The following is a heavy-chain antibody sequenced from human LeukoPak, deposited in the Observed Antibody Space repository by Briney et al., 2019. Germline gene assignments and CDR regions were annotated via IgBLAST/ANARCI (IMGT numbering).Heavy chain of an antibody. D-gene: IGHD3-10*01. Sequence: GGSLRLSCSTSGFTFRTYWMHWVRQAPGKGLERVSRINSDGSSTSYADTLKGRFTISRDNAKNTLYLQMNSLRAEDTAVYYCTRAGSFRHDYWGQGTLVTVSS. CDR1: GFTFRTYW. CDR2: INSDGSST. J-gene: IGHJ4*02. V-gene: IGHV3-74*01. CDR3: TRAGSFRHDY.